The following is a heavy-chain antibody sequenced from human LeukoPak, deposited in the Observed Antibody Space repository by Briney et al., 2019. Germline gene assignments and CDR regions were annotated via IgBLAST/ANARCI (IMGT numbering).Heavy chain of an antibody. V-gene: IGHV3-23*01. Sequence: GGSLRLSCAASGFTFSSYAMSWVRQAPGKGLEWVSAISGSGGSTYYADSVKGRFTISRDNSKNTLYLQMNSLRAEDTAVYYCAKGGDGYKILYHFDYWGQGTLVTVSS. J-gene: IGHJ4*02. CDR2: ISGSGGST. CDR1: GFTFSSYA. D-gene: IGHD5-24*01. CDR3: AKGGDGYKILYHFDY.